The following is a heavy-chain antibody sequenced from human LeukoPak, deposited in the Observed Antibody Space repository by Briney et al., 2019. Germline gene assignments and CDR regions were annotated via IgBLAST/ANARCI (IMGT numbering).Heavy chain of an antibody. CDR1: GFTFSSYG. J-gene: IGHJ4*02. CDR2: IPYDGSNE. D-gene: IGHD6-13*01. Sequence: GGSLRLSCAASGFTFSSYGMHWVRQAPGKGLEWVAVIPYDGSNEYYADSVKGRFTISRDNSKNTLYLQMNSLRAEDTAVYYCAKERGYSSSWYNDYFDYWGQGTLVTVSS. CDR3: AKERGYSSSWYNDYFDY. V-gene: IGHV3-30*18.